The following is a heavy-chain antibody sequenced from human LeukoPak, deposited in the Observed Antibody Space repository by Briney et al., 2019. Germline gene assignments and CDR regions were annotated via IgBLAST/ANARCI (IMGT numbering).Heavy chain of an antibody. CDR3: ARLYSSGWYAWFDY. V-gene: IGHV4-59*08. J-gene: IGHJ4*02. Sequence: SETLSLACTVSGGSISSYYWSWIRQPPGKGLEWIGYIYYSGSTNYNPSLKSRVTISVDTSKNQFSLKLSSVTAADTAVYYCARLYSSGWYAWFDYWGQGTLVTVSS. CDR1: GGSISSYY. D-gene: IGHD6-19*01. CDR2: IYYSGST.